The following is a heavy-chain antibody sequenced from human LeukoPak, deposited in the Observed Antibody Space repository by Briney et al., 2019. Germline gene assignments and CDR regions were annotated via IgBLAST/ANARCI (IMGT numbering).Heavy chain of an antibody. CDR1: GFTFSGSA. D-gene: IGHD6-13*01. V-gene: IGHV3-73*01. CDR2: IRSKANSYAT. Sequence: GGSLRLSCAASGFTFSGSAMHWVRQASGKGLEWVGRIRSKANSYATAYAASVKGRFTISRDDSKNTAYLQMNSLNTEDTAVYYCTRRAAAGSPDDYWGQGTLVTVSS. CDR3: TRRAAAGSPDDY. J-gene: IGHJ4*02.